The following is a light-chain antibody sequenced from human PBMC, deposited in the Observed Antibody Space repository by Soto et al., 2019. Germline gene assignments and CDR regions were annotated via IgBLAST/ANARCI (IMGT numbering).Light chain of an antibody. CDR1: QSVSSRS. J-gene: IGKJ1*01. V-gene: IGKV3-20*01. Sequence: IVLTQSPGTLALSPGERATLSCRASQSVSSRSLAWYQQKPGQAPRLLIYGASNRATDIPDRFSGSGSGTDFTLTVNRLEPEDFAVYYRQQYDMSPRTFGQGTKVEI. CDR3: QQYDMSPRT. CDR2: GAS.